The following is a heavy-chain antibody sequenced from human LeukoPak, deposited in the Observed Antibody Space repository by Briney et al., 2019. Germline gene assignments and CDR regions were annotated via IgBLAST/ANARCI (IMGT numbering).Heavy chain of an antibody. CDR2: ISYDGSNK. CDR1: GFIFSSYA. Sequence: GRSLRLSCAASGFIFSSYAMHWVRQAPGKGLEWVAVISYDGSNKYYADSVKGRFTISRHNSKNTLYLQMNSLRPEDTAVYYCARVGSSGWYNYHYMDVWGKGTTVTVSS. J-gene: IGHJ6*03. V-gene: IGHV3-30*04. CDR3: ARVGSSGWYNYHYMDV. D-gene: IGHD6-19*01.